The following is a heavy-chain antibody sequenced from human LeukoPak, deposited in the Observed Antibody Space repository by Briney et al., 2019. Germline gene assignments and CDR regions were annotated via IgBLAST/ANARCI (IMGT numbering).Heavy chain of an antibody. CDR1: GFTFSSYA. CDR2: ISGSGGST. CDR3: AKSIGSGSYYGGDY. Sequence: PGGSLRLSCAASGFTFSSYAMSWVRQAPGKGLEWVSVISGSGGSTYYADSVKGRFTISRDNSKNPLYLQMNSLRAEDTAVYYCAKSIGSGSYYGGDYWGQGTLVTVSS. D-gene: IGHD3-22*01. V-gene: IGHV3-23*01. J-gene: IGHJ4*02.